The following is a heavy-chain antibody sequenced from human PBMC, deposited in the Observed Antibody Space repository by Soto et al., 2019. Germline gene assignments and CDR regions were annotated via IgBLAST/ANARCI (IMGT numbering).Heavy chain of an antibody. D-gene: IGHD3-22*01. CDR2: LIPIFGTA. CDR1: GGTFSSYA. Sequence: QVQLVQSVAEVKKPGSSVKISCKASGGTFSSYALSWVRQAPGPGLEWMGGLIPIFGTANYAQKFQGRGTITADESTSTAYMELSILRAEDTAVYYCAKEFDRSGYYDSWGQGALVIVSS. CDR3: AKEFDRSGYYDS. J-gene: IGHJ5*01. V-gene: IGHV1-69*01.